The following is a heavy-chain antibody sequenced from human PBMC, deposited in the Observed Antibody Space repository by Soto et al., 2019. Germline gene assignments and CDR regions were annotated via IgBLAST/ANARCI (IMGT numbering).Heavy chain of an antibody. CDR1: GDSVSSNSAA. Sequence: SQTLSLTCAISGDSVSSNSAAWNWIRQFPSRGLEWLGRTYYRSKWKNDYAVSVKSRITINPDTSKNRFSLQMNSGTPEDTAVYYCARDYGDTDYIDIWGQGTMVTVSS. J-gene: IGHJ3*02. D-gene: IGHD4-4*01. V-gene: IGHV6-1*01. CDR2: TYYRSKWKN. CDR3: ARDYGDTDYIDI.